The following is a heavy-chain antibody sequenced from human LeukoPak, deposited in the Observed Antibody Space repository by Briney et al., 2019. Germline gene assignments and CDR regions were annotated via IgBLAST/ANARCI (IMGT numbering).Heavy chain of an antibody. CDR2: IYYTGST. CDR3: ASTTYGSGYAFDI. J-gene: IGHJ3*02. D-gene: IGHD3-10*01. V-gene: IGHV4-59*11. CDR1: RGSIRSHS. Sequence: SETLSLTCTVSRGSIRSHSWSWIRQPPGKGLEWLGYIYYTGSTNYNPSLKSRVTTSVDTSKNQFSLKLSSVTAADTAVYYCASTTYGSGYAFDIWGQGTMVTVSS.